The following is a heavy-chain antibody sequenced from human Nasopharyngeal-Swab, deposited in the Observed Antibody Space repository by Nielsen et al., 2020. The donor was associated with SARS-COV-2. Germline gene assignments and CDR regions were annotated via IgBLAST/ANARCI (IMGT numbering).Heavy chain of an antibody. Sequence: ASVKVSCKDSGYTFTSYAMNWVRQATGQGLEWMGWINTNTGNPTYAQGFTGRFVFSLDTSVSTAYLQISSLKAEDTAVYYCARTGYSSGWRHFDYWGQGTLVTFSS. CDR3: ARTGYSSGWRHFDY. V-gene: IGHV7-4-1*02. CDR1: GYTFTSYA. CDR2: INTNTGNP. D-gene: IGHD6-19*01. J-gene: IGHJ4*02.